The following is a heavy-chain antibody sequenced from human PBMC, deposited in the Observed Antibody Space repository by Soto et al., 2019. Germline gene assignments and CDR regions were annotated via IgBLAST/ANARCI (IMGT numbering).Heavy chain of an antibody. V-gene: IGHV1-24*01. CDR2: FDPEDGET. Sequence: QVQLVQSGAEVKKPGASVKVSCKVSGHTLTELSMHWVRLAPGKGLEWMGGFDPEDGETISAQKFQGRVTMTADTSTASTYVALSSLRSEDTAVYYCAAGATRWLRSPVDYWGQGTLVTISP. CDR1: GHTLTELS. J-gene: IGHJ4*02. D-gene: IGHD6-19*01. CDR3: AAGATRWLRSPVDY.